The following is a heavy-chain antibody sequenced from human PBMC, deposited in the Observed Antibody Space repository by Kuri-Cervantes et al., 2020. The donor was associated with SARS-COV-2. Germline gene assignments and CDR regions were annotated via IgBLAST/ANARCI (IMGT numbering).Heavy chain of an antibody. V-gene: IGHV1-2*02. CDR2: INPNSGGT. Sequence: ASVKVSCNASGYTFTGHYMHWVRQAPGQGLVWMGWINPNSGGTNYAQKFLGRVTMTRDTSISTAYMELRRLRSDDTAVYYCARGVTMVRGVSLQQQSLGIEGYWGQGTLVTVSS. CDR3: ARGVTMVRGVSLQQQSLGIEGY. CDR1: GYTFTGHY. J-gene: IGHJ4*02. D-gene: IGHD3-10*01.